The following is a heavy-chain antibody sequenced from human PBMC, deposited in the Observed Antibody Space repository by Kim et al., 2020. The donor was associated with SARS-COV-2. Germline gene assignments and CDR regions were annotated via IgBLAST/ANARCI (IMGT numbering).Heavy chain of an antibody. CDR3: ARGDSSSWSDY. CDR2: T. D-gene: IGHD6-13*01. V-gene: IGHV1-18*01. Sequence: TNYAQKLQGGVTMTTDTSTSTAYMELRSLRSDDTAVYYCARGDSSSWSDYWGQGTLVTVSS. J-gene: IGHJ4*02.